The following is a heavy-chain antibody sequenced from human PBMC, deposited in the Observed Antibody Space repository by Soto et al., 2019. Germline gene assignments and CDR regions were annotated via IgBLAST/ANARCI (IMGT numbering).Heavy chain of an antibody. J-gene: IGHJ4*02. CDR3: ASPRGGYSSGYLYYFDY. V-gene: IGHV4-39*01. D-gene: IGHD6-19*01. CDR1: GRASSHGNYH. CDR2: IYYSGST. Sequence: SETQALTSILSGRASSHGNYHWGWIRQPPGKGLEWIGSIYYSGSTYYNPSLKSRVTISVDTSKNQFSLKLSSVTAADTAVYYCASPRGGYSSGYLYYFDYWGQGTLVTVSS.